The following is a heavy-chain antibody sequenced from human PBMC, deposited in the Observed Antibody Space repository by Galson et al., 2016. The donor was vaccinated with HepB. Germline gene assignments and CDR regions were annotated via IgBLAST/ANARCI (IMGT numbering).Heavy chain of an antibody. D-gene: IGHD6-6*01. CDR3: ARDMVRDSSSYYNYYGMDV. Sequence: TLSLTCAVSSGSISSSTYYWGWIRQPPGKGLEWIGSIFYSGITYYNPSLTSRVTISLDTSKNQVSLRLSSVTAADTALYYCARDMVRDSSSYYNYYGMDVWGQGTTVTVSS. CDR2: IFYSGIT. V-gene: IGHV4-39*07. J-gene: IGHJ6*02. CDR1: SGSISSSTYY.